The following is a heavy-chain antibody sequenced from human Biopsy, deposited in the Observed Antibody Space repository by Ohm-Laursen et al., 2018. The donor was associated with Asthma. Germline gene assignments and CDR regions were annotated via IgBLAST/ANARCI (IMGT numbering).Heavy chain of an antibody. CDR1: FFSIYIFSYY. Sequence: TLSLTFTFSFFSIYIFSYYFILILHLPFNFLYFIVYIYYSFSTYYNPSLKSRVTISVDTSQNQFSLNLNSVTAADTAVYYCARDRMPTIIPDPYYYHGIDVWGQGTTVTVSS. J-gene: IGHJ6*02. D-gene: IGHD2-21*01. CDR3: ARDRMPTIIPDPYYYHGIDV. V-gene: IGHV4-31*02. CDR2: IYYSFST.